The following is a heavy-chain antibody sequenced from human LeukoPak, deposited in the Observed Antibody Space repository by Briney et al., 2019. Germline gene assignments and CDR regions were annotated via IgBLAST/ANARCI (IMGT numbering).Heavy chain of an antibody. J-gene: IGHJ4*02. Sequence: GGSLRLSCAASGFTFSDYYMGWIRQAPGKGLEWVSYISSSGSTIYYADSVKGRFTISRDNAKDSLYLQMNSLRAGDTAVYYCARDLTGGSYYFDYWGQGTLVTVSS. V-gene: IGHV3-11*04. CDR1: GFTFSDYY. CDR3: ARDLTGGSYYFDY. CDR2: ISSSGSTI. D-gene: IGHD1-26*01.